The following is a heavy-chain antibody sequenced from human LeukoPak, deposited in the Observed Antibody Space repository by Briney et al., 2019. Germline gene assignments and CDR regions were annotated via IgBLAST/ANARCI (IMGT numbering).Heavy chain of an antibody. CDR2: INPSGGST. CDR3: ARNLRGDFGVVIPDY. D-gene: IGHD3-3*01. Sequence: GASVKVSCKASGYTFTSCYMHWVRQAPGQGREWMGIINPSGGSTSYAQKFQGRVTMTRDMSTSTVYMELSSLRSEDTAVYYCARNLRGDFGVVIPDYWGQGTLVTVSS. V-gene: IGHV1-46*01. CDR1: GYTFTSCY. J-gene: IGHJ4*02.